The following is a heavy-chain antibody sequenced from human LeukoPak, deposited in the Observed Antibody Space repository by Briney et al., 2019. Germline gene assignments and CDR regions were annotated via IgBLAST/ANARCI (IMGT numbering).Heavy chain of an antibody. CDR2: IYSGGST. CDR3: ARESTSWYFDL. J-gene: IGHJ2*01. Sequence: GGSLSLSCAAAGFTVSSNYMSSVRQPPGKWLEWVSVIYSGGSTYYADSVKGRFTISRDNSKNTLYLQMNSLRAEDTAVYYCARESTSWYFDLWGRGTLVTVS. D-gene: IGHD2-2*01. CDR1: GFTVSSNY. V-gene: IGHV3-53*01.